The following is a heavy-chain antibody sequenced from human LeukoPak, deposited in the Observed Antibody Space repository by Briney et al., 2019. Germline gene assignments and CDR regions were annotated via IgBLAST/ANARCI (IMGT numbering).Heavy chain of an antibody. J-gene: IGHJ4*02. D-gene: IGHD2-15*01. CDR1: GFSFSSYG. CDR2: ISSTGGTT. Sequence: GGTLRLSCAASGFSFSSYGMSWVRQAPGKGLEWVSAISSTGGTTYYADSVKGRSTISRDNSKNTLYLQMNSLRAEDTAIYYCAKDTGVVVALDSWGQGTQVTVSS. CDR3: AKDTGVVVALDS. V-gene: IGHV3-23*01.